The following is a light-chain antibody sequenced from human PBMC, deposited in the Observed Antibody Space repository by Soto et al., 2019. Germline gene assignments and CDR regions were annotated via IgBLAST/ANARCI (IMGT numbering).Light chain of an antibody. Sequence: QSVLTQPASVSGSPGQSITISCTGTSSDVGGYNYVSWYQQHPDKAPKLMIYEVSNRPSGVSNRFSGSKSGNTASLTISGLQAEDEADYYCSSYISSSTLVVFGGGTKLTVL. CDR1: SSDVGGYNY. J-gene: IGLJ2*01. CDR3: SSYISSSTLVV. CDR2: EVS. V-gene: IGLV2-14*01.